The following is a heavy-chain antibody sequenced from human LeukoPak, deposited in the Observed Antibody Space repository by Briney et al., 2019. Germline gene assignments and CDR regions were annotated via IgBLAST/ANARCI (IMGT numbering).Heavy chain of an antibody. CDR1: GFTSNPSE. CDR3: SSYCSDGTCYGYFHH. Sequence: GGSLRLSCAAAGFTSNPSELNWVRQAPGKGLEWISYISHTGSLIYYADSVKGRFTISRDNAKNLLYLQMNSLRVEDTGIYYCSSYCSDGTCYGYFHHWGQGSLVSVSS. V-gene: IGHV3-48*03. D-gene: IGHD2-15*01. J-gene: IGHJ1*01. CDR2: ISHTGSLI.